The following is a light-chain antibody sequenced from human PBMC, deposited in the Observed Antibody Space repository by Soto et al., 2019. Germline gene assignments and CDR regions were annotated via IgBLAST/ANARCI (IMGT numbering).Light chain of an antibody. V-gene: IGLV2-23*02. Sequence: QSALTQPAPVTGSPGQSITLSCTGTNSDVGSYNFVSWYQQHPGKVPKLIIYEVSKRPSGVSDRFAGSKSGNTGSLTISGLQAEDEADYYCCSYAGSLTWVFGGGTKLTVL. J-gene: IGLJ3*02. CDR2: EVS. CDR3: CSYAGSLTWV. CDR1: NSDVGSYNF.